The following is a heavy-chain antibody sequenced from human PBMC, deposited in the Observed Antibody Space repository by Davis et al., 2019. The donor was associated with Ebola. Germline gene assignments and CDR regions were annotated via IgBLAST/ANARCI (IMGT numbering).Heavy chain of an antibody. V-gene: IGHV4-59*12. CDR1: GGSISSYY. J-gene: IGHJ5*02. CDR2: IYYSGST. CDR3: ARALTMVRGRYRFDP. D-gene: IGHD3-10*01. Sequence: PGGSLRLSCTVSGGSISSYYWSWIRQPPGKGLEWIGYIYYSGSTNYNPSLKSRVTISVDTSKNQFSLKLSSVTAADTAVYYCARALTMVRGRYRFDPWGQGTLVTVSS.